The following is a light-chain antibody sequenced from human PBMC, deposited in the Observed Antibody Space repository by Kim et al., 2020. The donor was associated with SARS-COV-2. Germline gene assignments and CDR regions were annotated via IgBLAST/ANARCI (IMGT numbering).Light chain of an antibody. Sequence: LSPEERAALSSRGNRSVSSYLAWYQQKPGQAPRLLIYDASNRATGIPARFSGSGSGTDFTLTISSLEPEDFAVYYCQQRSNWPPTFGGGTKVDIK. V-gene: IGKV3-11*01. J-gene: IGKJ4*01. CDR2: DAS. CDR3: QQRSNWPPT. CDR1: RSVSSY.